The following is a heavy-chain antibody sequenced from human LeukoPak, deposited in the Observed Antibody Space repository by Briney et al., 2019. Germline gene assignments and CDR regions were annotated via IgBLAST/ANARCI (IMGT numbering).Heavy chain of an antibody. CDR1: GGSISSSNYY. J-gene: IGHJ5*02. Sequence: SENLSLTCTVSGGSISSSNYYWGWIRQPPGKGLEWIGSIYYSGSTYHNPSLKSRVTISVATSKNQFSLNLSSVTAADTAVYYCARDRDGWFDPWGQGTLVTVSS. CDR2: IYYSGST. V-gene: IGHV4-39*07. CDR3: ARDRDGWFDP.